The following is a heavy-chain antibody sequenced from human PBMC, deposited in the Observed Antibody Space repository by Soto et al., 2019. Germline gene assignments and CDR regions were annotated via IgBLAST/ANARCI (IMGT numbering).Heavy chain of an antibody. D-gene: IGHD6-6*01. J-gene: IGHJ4*02. CDR3: AKTSRFEC. V-gene: IGHV3-23*01. Sequence: GGSLRLSCVASGFTFSSYVMSWVRQAPEKGLDWVSSISTSGDNTYYAESVKGRFTISRDNSKNTLYLQMNSLRAEDTAVFYCAKTSRFECWGQGTLVTVSS. CDR2: ISTSGDNT. CDR1: GFTFSSYV.